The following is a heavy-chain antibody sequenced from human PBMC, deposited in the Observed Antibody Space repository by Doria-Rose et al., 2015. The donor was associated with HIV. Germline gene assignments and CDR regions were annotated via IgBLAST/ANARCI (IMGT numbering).Heavy chain of an antibody. V-gene: IGHV4-4*09. Sequence: AETLSLTCTVSGGSISSYYWNWIRQPPGKGLEWIGYIYSSGSTHYNSSLKSRVTISIDTSKNQFSLKLSSVTAADTAVYYYARFRPSRGIYYSLDVWGKGTTVTVSS. CDR2: IYSSGST. D-gene: IGHD3-10*01. CDR3: ARFRPSRGIYYSLDV. J-gene: IGHJ6*03. CDR1: GGSISSYY.